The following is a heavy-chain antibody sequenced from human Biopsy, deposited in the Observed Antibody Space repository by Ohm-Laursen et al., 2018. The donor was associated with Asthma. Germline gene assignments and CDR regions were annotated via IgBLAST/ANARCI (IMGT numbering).Heavy chain of an antibody. D-gene: IGHD3-22*01. CDR1: GGSFSNFA. CDR3: ARSYDTDSYPVLVLDY. J-gene: IGHJ4*02. CDR2: ILTKFDIT. Sequence: SVKVSCKASGGSFSNFAFSWVRQAPGHGLEWMGTILTKFDITSYAEKFQGRVTITADKSTSTTYMELSRLRSEDTAVYYCARSYDTDSYPVLVLDYWGQGILVTVSS. V-gene: IGHV1-69*04.